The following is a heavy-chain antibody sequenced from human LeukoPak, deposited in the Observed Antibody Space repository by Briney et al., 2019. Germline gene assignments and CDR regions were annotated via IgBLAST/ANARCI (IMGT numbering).Heavy chain of an antibody. D-gene: IGHD1-26*01. CDR1: GFTFSNSA. V-gene: IGHV3-23*01. J-gene: IGHJ4*02. CDR2: ISDSGGKT. Sequence: GGPLRLSCAASGFTFSNSAMTWVRQAPGKGLEWVSAISDSGGKTHYADSVKGRFTISRDNSKNTLYLQMNSLRVEDTAIYYCAKDWSCDFWGQGTLITVSS. CDR3: AKDWSCDF.